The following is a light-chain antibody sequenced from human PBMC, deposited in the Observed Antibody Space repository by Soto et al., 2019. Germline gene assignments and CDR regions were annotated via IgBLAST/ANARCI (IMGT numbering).Light chain of an antibody. CDR2: DAS. J-gene: IGKJ1*01. CDR1: QSISSW. V-gene: IGKV1-5*01. Sequence: STLPAPSADRITIACVASQSISSWLAWYQQKPGKAPKLLIYDASSLESGVPSRFSGSGSGTEFTLTIISLQPDDFATYYCQQYTTYSWPFGQGPKVDI. CDR3: QQYTTYSWP.